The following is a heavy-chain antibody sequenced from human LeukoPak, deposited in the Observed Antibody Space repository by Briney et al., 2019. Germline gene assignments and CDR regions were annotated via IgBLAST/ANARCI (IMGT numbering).Heavy chain of an antibody. CDR3: ASLSY. J-gene: IGHJ4*02. CDR1: GFIFSSYW. Sequence: PGGSLRLSSAASGFIFSSYWMSWVRQAPGKGLEWVANIKQDGSEQYYVDSVKGRFTISRDNAKNSLYLQMNSLRAEDTAVYYCASLSYWGQGTLVTVSS. CDR2: IKQDGSEQ. D-gene: IGHD2/OR15-2a*01. V-gene: IGHV3-7*01.